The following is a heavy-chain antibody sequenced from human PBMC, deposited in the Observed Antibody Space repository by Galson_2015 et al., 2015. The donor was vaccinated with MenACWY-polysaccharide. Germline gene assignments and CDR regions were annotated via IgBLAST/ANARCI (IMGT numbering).Heavy chain of an antibody. D-gene: IGHD1-26*01. V-gene: IGHV3-7*01. CDR2: IKQDGSEK. Sequence: GLEWVANIKQDGSEKYYVDSVKGRFTISRDNAKNSLYLQMNSLRAEDTAVYYCARDLLYSGSQNDAFDIWGQGTMVTVSS. CDR3: ARDLLYSGSQNDAFDI. J-gene: IGHJ3*02.